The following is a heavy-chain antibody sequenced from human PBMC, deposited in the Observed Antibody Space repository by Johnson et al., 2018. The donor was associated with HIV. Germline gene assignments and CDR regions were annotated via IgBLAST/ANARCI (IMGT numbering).Heavy chain of an antibody. Sequence: VQLVESGGDLVQPGGSLRLSCVGSGFTFSTNWMHWVRQAPGKGLVWVSRINSDGSEKYYVDSVKGRFTISRDNSKNTLYLQMNKLRAEDTAVYFCASQVRGLRLGVDAFDIWGQGTMVTVSS. V-gene: IGHV3-74*01. J-gene: IGHJ3*02. D-gene: IGHD3-16*01. CDR3: ASQVRGLRLGVDAFDI. CDR1: GFTFSTNW. CDR2: INSDGSEK.